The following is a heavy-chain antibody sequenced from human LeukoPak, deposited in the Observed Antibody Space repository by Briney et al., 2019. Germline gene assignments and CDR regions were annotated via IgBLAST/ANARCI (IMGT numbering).Heavy chain of an antibody. J-gene: IGHJ4*02. CDR3: ARRVYPAEGMATKGLSDVYFDY. D-gene: IGHD5-12*01. CDR1: GGSFSGYY. CDR2: INHSGST. V-gene: IGHV4-34*01. Sequence: KASETLSLTCAVYGGSFSGYYWSWIRQPPGKGLEWIGEINHSGSTNYNPSLKSRVTISVDTSKNQFSLKLSSVTAADTAVYYCARRVYPAEGMATKGLSDVYFDYWGQGTLVTVSS.